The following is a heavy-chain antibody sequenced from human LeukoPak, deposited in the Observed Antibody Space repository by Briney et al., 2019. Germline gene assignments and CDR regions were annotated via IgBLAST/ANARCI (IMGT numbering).Heavy chain of an antibody. CDR3: ARDHRSGKLATIMGYYYYYGMDV. V-gene: IGHV3-48*02. Sequence: PGGSLRLSCAASGFTFSSYSMNWVRQAPGKGLEWVSYISSSSSTIYYADSVKGRFTISRDNAKNSLYLQMNSLRDEDTAVYYCARDHRSGKLATIMGYYYYYGMDVWGQGTTVTVSS. D-gene: IGHD5-12*01. CDR2: ISSSSSTI. J-gene: IGHJ6*02. CDR1: GFTFSSYS.